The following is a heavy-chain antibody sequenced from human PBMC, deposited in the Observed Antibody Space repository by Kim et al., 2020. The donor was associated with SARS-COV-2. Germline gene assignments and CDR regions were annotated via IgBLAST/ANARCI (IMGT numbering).Heavy chain of an antibody. D-gene: IGHD3-22*01. CDR2: ISWNSGSI. V-gene: IGHV3-9*01. CDR1: AFTFDDYA. Sequence: GGSLRLSCAASAFTFDDYAMHWVRQAPGKGLEWVSGISWNSGSIGYEDSAKGRFTISSDNAKNSLYLQMHSLRAEDTALYYCAKDMALYDSSGYLSEVGAFDIWGHGTMVTVSS. CDR3: AKDMALYDSSGYLSEVGAFDI. J-gene: IGHJ3*02.